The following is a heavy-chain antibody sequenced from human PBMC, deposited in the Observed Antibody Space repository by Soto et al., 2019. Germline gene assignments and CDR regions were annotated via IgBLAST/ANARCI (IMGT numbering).Heavy chain of an antibody. V-gene: IGHV3-9*01. D-gene: IGHD6-6*01. CDR1: GFTFDDYA. Sequence: EVQLVESGGGLVQSGRSLRLSCAASGFTFDDYAMHWVRQAPGKGLEWVSEISWNGGSVDYADSVRGQFTISRDNAKNSLYLQMNSLRPEDTALYYCTRGRAGSSPDYWGQGTLVTVSS. CDR2: ISWNGGSV. J-gene: IGHJ4*02. CDR3: TRGRAGSSPDY.